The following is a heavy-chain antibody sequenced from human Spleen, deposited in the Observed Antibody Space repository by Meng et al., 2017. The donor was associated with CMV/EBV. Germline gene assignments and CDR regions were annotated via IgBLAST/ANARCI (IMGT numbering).Heavy chain of an antibody. J-gene: IGHJ4*02. Sequence: QVQLQQVGAGLLKPSETLSLTCAVYGGSFSGYYWSWIRQPPGKGLEWIGEINHSGSTNYNPSLKSRVTISVDTSKNQFSLKLSSVTAADTAVYYCARQIVATTAPLDYWGQGTLVTVSS. CDR1: GGSFSGYY. V-gene: IGHV4-34*01. D-gene: IGHD5-12*01. CDR2: INHSGST. CDR3: ARQIVATTAPLDY.